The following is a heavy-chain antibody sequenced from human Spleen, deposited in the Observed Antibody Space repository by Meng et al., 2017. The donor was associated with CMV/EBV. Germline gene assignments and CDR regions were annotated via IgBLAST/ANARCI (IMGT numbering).Heavy chain of an antibody. CDR2: VYHGGST. CDR3: ARGGSNSLRYYHGMDV. V-gene: IGHV4-34*01. Sequence: SETLSLTCAVYGGSFSGYYWSWIRQPPGMGLEWIGTVYHGGSTYYNPSLKSRVTMSSDTSKNQIFLRLTSVTAADTAVYYCARGGSNSLRYYHGMDVWGQGTTVTVSS. D-gene: IGHD4-11*01. J-gene: IGHJ6*02. CDR1: GGSFSGYY.